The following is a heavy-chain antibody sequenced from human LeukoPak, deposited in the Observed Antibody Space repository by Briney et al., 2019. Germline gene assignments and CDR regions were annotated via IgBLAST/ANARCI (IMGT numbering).Heavy chain of an antibody. Sequence: SETLSLTCAVSGGSISSSNWWSWVRQPPGKGLEWIGEIYHSGSTNYNPSLKSRVTISVDKSKNQFSLKLSSVTAADTAVYYCARGVGSSWSSNSFDYWGQGTLVTVSS. CDR2: IYHSGST. D-gene: IGHD6-13*01. CDR3: ARGVGSSWSSNSFDY. CDR1: GGSISSSNW. V-gene: IGHV4-4*02. J-gene: IGHJ4*02.